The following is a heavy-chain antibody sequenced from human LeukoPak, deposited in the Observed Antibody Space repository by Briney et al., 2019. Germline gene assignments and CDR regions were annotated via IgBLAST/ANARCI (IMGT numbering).Heavy chain of an antibody. Sequence: GRSLRLSCAASGFTFSSYGMHWVRQAPGKGLEWVAVISYDGSNKYYADSVKGRFTISRDNSKNTLYLQMNSLRAEDTAVYYCAKDAPEHYYDSSGYWGGGYYFDYWGQGTLVTVSS. D-gene: IGHD3-22*01. V-gene: IGHV3-30*18. CDR1: GFTFSSYG. CDR3: AKDAPEHYYDSSGYWGGGYYFDY. CDR2: ISYDGSNK. J-gene: IGHJ4*02.